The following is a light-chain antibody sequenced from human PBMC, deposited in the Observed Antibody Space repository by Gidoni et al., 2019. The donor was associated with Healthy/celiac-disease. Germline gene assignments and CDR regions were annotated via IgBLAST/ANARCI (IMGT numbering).Light chain of an antibody. CDR2: GAS. J-gene: IGKJ2*01. CDR1: QSVSRN. CDR3: QQYNNWPPGT. V-gene: IGKV3-15*01. Sequence: EIVLTQSPATLSVSPGERATLSCRASQSVSRNLAWYQQKPGQSPRLLIYGASTRATGIPARFSGSGDGTEFTLTISSLQSEDVAVDYCQQYNNWPPGTFGQGTKLEIK.